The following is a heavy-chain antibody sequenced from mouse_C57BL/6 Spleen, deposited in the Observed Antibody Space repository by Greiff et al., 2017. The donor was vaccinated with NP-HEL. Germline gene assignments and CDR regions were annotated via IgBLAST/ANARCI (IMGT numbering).Heavy chain of an antibody. CDR3: ARSSGYLYAMDY. V-gene: IGHV1-64*01. Sequence: QLQQPGAELVKPGASVKLSCKASGYTFTSYWMHWVKQRPGQGLEWIGMIHPNSGSTNYNEKFKSKATLTVDKSSSTAYMQLSSLTSEDSAVYYCARSSGYLYAMDYWGQGTSVTVSS. D-gene: IGHD3-2*02. CDR2: IHPNSGST. CDR1: GYTFTSYW. J-gene: IGHJ4*01.